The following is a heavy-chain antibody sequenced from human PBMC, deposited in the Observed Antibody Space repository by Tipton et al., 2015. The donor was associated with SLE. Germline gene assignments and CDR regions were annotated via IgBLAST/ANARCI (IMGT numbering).Heavy chain of an antibody. CDR1: GFPFSSYV. CDR2: LSSDGSYK. Sequence: SLRLSCAASGFPFSSYVIHWVRQAPGKGLEWVAVLSSDGSYKNYADSVKGRFTISRDNSQSTVYLQMSSLRAEDTALYYCIRGGGPTAVAWGQGTLVTVSS. V-gene: IGHV3-30*04. J-gene: IGHJ5*02. D-gene: IGHD2-15*01. CDR3: IRGGGPTAVA.